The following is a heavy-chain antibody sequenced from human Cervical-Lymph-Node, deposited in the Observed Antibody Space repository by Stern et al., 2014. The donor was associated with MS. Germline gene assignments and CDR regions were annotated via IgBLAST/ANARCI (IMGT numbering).Heavy chain of an antibody. Sequence: QVQLVESGPGLVKPSETLSLTCTVSGGSISSYSWSWIRQPPGKGLEWIGYIYYSGSTNYNPSLKSRVTISVDTSKNQFSLKLSSVTAADTAVYYCARGSTQAFDPWGQGTLVTVSS. CDR3: ARGSTQAFDP. CDR1: GGSISSYS. J-gene: IGHJ5*02. CDR2: IYYSGST. V-gene: IGHV4-59*01.